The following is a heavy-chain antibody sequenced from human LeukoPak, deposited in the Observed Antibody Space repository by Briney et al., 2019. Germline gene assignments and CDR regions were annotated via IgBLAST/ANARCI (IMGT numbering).Heavy chain of an antibody. Sequence: GGSLRLSCAASGFTFSSYGMHWVRQAPGKGLEWVSAISGSGDSTYYADSVKGRFTISRDNSKNTLYLQMNSLRVEDTAVYYCAKRSSSSWYLDYWGQGTLVTVSS. CDR3: AKRSSSSWYLDY. CDR2: ISGSGDST. J-gene: IGHJ4*02. D-gene: IGHD6-13*01. V-gene: IGHV3-23*01. CDR1: GFTFSSYG.